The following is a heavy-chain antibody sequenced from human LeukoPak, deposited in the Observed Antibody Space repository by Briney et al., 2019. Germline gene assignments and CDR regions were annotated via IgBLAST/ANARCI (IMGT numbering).Heavy chain of an antibody. D-gene: IGHD1-26*01. CDR2: INLNSGGT. CDR3: ARDLSSTSNWEFDF. CDR1: GYTFTGYF. Sequence: ASVKVSCXASGYTFTGYFMHWVRQAPGQGLEWMGRINLNSGGTYYAQNFQGRVTTTRDTSISTAYVELSRLTSDDTAMYYCARDLSSTSNWEFDFWGQGTLVTVSS. V-gene: IGHV1-2*06. J-gene: IGHJ4*02.